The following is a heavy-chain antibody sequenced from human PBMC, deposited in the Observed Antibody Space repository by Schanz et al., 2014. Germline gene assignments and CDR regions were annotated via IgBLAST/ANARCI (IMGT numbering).Heavy chain of an antibody. CDR2: ISWNSGTA. D-gene: IGHD3-10*01. CDR3: AREGERKGMLPYYFDY. V-gene: IGHV3-9*01. CDR1: GFTFDDYA. J-gene: IGHJ4*02. Sequence: EVQLVESGGGLLQPGRSLRLSCAASGFTFDDYAMHWVRQAPGKGLEYVSGISWNSGTAVYADSVKGRFTISRDNAKNSLYLQMNSLRDEDTAVYYCAREGERKGMLPYYFDYWGQGALVTVSS.